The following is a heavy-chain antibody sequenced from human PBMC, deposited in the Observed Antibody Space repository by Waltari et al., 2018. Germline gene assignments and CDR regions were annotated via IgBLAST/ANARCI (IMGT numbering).Heavy chain of an antibody. CDR1: GFTVSSNY. V-gene: IGHV3-53*01. CDR2: IYSGGST. CDR3: ARGAVMDTAMAFDY. Sequence: EVQLVESGGGLIQPGGSLRLSCAASGFTVSSNYMTWVRQAPGKGLEWVSVIYSGGSTYYADSVKGRFTISRDNSKNTLYLQMNSLRAEDTAVYYCARGAVMDTAMAFDYWGQGTLVTVSS. D-gene: IGHD5-18*01. J-gene: IGHJ4*02.